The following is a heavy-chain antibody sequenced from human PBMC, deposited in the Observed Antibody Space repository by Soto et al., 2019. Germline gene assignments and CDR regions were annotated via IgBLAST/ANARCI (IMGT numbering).Heavy chain of an antibody. CDR3: AKAPRGGRNGDWYFDL. CDR1: GFTFSTYA. V-gene: IGHV3-23*01. CDR2: IKSGGEGT. D-gene: IGHD3-10*01. J-gene: IGHJ2*01. Sequence: EVQLLESGGGLVQPGGSLRLSCAGSGFTFSTYAMSWVRLAPGRGLEWVSGIKSGGEGTYQPDFVKGRFTISRDNSKNTLYMEMNSLRPEDTAIYYCAKAPRGGRNGDWYFDLWGRGTLVTVSS.